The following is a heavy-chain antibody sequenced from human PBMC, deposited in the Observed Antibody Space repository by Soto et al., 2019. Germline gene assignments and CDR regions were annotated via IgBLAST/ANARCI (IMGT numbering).Heavy chain of an antibody. V-gene: IGHV4-31*03. Sequence: SETLSLTCTVSGGSVSSGGYYWSWIRQHPGKGLEWIGYISYSGSTYYNPSLKSRPTISVDTSKNQFSLKLSSVTAAVTAVYYCARALPSYYYYGMDVWGQGTTVTVSS. CDR1: GGSVSSGGYY. J-gene: IGHJ6*02. CDR2: ISYSGST. CDR3: ARALPSYYYYGMDV.